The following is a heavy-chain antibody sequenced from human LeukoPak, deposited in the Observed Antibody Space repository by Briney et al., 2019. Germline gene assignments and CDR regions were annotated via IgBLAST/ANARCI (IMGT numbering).Heavy chain of an antibody. V-gene: IGHV3-21*01. Sequence: GGSLRLSCAASGFSFSSYNMNWVRQTPGKGLEWVSSITSSTYTFYADSVKGRFTISRDNARNSLSLQMNSLRAEDTAVYYCARDPYSGTYGNTYYYYMDVWGKGTTVTISS. CDR1: GFSFSSYN. D-gene: IGHD1-26*01. CDR2: ITSSTYT. J-gene: IGHJ6*03. CDR3: ARDPYSGTYGNTYYYYMDV.